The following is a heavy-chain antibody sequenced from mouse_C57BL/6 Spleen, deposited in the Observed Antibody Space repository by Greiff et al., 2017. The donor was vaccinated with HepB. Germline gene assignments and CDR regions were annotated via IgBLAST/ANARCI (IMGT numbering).Heavy chain of an antibody. CDR2: IYPGDGDT. CDR3: ARGGYSNYGGNYYAMDY. D-gene: IGHD2-5*01. CDR1: GYAFSSYW. Sequence: QVTLKESGAELVKPGASVKISCKASGYAFSSYWMNWVKQRPGKGLEWIGQIYPGDGDTNYNGKFKGKATLTADKSSSTAYMQLSSLTSEDSAVYFCARGGYSNYGGNYYAMDYWGQGTSVTVSS. V-gene: IGHV1-80*01. J-gene: IGHJ4*01.